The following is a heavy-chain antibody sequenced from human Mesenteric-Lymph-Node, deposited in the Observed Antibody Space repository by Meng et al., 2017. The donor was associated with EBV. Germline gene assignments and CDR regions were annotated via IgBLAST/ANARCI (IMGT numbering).Heavy chain of an antibody. V-gene: IGHV4-61*01. Sequence: QVQLQESGPGLVKPSATLSLTSTVSGGSVSSGSYYWSWIRQPPGKGLEWIGYIYYSGSTNYNPSLKSRVTISVDTSKNQFSLKLSSVTAADTAVYYCAREGYYDSSGYNDWGQGTLVTVSS. CDR3: AREGYYDSSGYND. CDR1: GGSVSSGSYY. CDR2: IYYSGST. D-gene: IGHD3-22*01. J-gene: IGHJ4*02.